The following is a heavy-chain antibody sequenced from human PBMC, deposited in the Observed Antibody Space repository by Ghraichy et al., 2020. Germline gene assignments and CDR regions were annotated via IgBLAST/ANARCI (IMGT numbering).Heavy chain of an antibody. CDR1: GYTFTSYD. Sequence: ASVKVSCKASGYTFTSYDINWVRQATGQGLEWMGWMNPNSGNTGYAQKFQGRVTMTRNTSISTAYMELSSLRSEDTAVYYCARRGGYSSSWYSYYGMDVWGQGTTVTVSS. J-gene: IGHJ6*02. V-gene: IGHV1-8*01. CDR2: MNPNSGNT. CDR3: ARRGGYSSSWYSYYGMDV. D-gene: IGHD6-13*01.